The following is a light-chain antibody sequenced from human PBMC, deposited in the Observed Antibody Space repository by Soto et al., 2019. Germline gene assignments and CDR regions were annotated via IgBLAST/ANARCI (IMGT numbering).Light chain of an antibody. J-gene: IGLJ1*01. CDR2: EVN. Sequence: QSALTQPASLSGSPGQSITISCTGTSSDIGAYDYVSWFQQHPGKAPKLMISEVNNRPSGVSNRFSGSKSGNTAYLTISGLQVEDEAEYYCSSYTDRNNLVFGTGTKLTVL. V-gene: IGLV2-14*01. CDR1: SSDIGAYDY. CDR3: SSYTDRNNLV.